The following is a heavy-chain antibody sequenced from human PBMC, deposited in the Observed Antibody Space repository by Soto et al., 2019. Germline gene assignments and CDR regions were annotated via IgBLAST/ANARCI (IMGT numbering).Heavy chain of an antibody. V-gene: IGHV1-46*01. Sequence: SXKVSFKAAEYSXSTYFIDLVRQAPGQGLEWMGNINPNACVTTYAQRCQGRVIMTRDTSTSTVYMEMSSMRYEDTAVYDCAKEENAFDVWGQGTVGTVSS. J-gene: IGHJ3*01. CDR2: INPNACVT. CDR3: AKEENAFDV. CDR1: EYSXSTYF.